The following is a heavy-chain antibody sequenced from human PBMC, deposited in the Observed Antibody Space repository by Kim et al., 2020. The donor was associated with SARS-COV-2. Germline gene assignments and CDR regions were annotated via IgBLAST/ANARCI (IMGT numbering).Heavy chain of an antibody. Sequence: ASVKVSCKASGYTFTSYYMHWVRQAPGQGLEWMGIINPSGGSTSYAQKFQGRVTMTRDTSTSTVYMELSSLRSEDTAVYYCARAAGGGVVHYYYYYMDVWGKGTTVTVSS. V-gene: IGHV1-46*01. J-gene: IGHJ6*03. D-gene: IGHD3-3*01. CDR1: GYTFTSYY. CDR2: INPSGGST. CDR3: ARAAGGGVVHYYYYYMDV.